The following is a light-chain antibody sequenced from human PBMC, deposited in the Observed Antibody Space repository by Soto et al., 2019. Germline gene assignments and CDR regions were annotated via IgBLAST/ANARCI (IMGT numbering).Light chain of an antibody. Sequence: DIQMTQSPSSLPASVGDRVTITCRASQSISTYLSWYQQKPGKAPTLLIYTASTLQSGDPSRFSGSGSGTDFTLTISSLQPEDFATYYCQQSYTVPTWTFGQGTKVEIK. J-gene: IGKJ1*01. CDR2: TAS. CDR1: QSISTY. V-gene: IGKV1-39*01. CDR3: QQSYTVPTWT.